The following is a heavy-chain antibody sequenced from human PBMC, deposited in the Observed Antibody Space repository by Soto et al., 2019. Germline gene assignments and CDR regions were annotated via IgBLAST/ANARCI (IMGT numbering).Heavy chain of an antibody. J-gene: IGHJ6*02. CDR3: ARDWSYSLYV. Sequence: EVQLVESGGGLVQPGGSLRLSCAASGFTFSSSWMHWVRQVPGKGLVWVSYINSDGSDTTYADSVKGRFTISRDNAKNTVYLQMNSLKPEDTAVYYCARDWSYSLYVWGQGPTVTVSS. CDR1: GFTFSSSW. CDR2: INSDGSDT. V-gene: IGHV3-74*03.